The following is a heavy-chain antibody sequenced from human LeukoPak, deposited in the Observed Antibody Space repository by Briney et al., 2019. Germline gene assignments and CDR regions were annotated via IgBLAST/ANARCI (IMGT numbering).Heavy chain of an antibody. D-gene: IGHD1-26*01. CDR3: ATSGGSYWS. CDR1: GFTFSSNA. V-gene: IGHV3-23*01. CDR2: ISGSGGST. J-gene: IGHJ5*02. Sequence: GGSLRLSCAASGFTFSSNAMSWGRQAPGKGLEWVSAISGSGGSTYYADSVKGRFTTSRENSTNTLYLQMNSLRAEDTAVYYCATSGGSYWSWGQGTLVTVSS.